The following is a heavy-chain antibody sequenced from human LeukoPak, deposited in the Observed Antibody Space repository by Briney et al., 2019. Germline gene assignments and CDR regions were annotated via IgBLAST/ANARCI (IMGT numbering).Heavy chain of an antibody. CDR2: IYPGDSDT. Sequence: GESLKISCKGSGYRFTSYWIGWVRRMPGKGLEWMGIIYPGDSDTTYSPSFQGQVTISADKSISTAYLQWSNLKASDSAMYYCAKSGSYRDAYDIWGQGTMVTVSS. J-gene: IGHJ3*02. CDR1: GYRFTSYW. D-gene: IGHD3-10*01. V-gene: IGHV5-51*01. CDR3: AKSGSYRDAYDI.